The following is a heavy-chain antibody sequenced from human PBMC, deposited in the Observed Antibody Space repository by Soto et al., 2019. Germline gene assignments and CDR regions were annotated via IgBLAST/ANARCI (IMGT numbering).Heavy chain of an antibody. V-gene: IGHV3-30*18. CDR2: ISYDGTNK. CDR1: GFTFSSYG. Sequence: QVQLVESGGGVVQPGRSLRLSCAASGFTFSSYGMHWVRQAPGKGLEWVAVISYDGTNKHYADSVKGRFIISRDNSKKTQYLQMNSLRAEDTAVYYCAKEVYCSGGSCYSKDYYYYGLDVWGQGTTVTVSS. D-gene: IGHD2-15*01. J-gene: IGHJ6*02. CDR3: AKEVYCSGGSCYSKDYYYYGLDV.